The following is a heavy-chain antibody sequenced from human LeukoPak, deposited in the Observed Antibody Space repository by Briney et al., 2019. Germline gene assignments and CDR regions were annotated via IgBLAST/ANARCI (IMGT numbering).Heavy chain of an antibody. CDR1: GFTFDDYA. Sequence: GGSLRRSCAASGFTFDDYAMHWVRQAPGKGLEWVSGISWNSGSIGYADSVKGRFTISRDNAKNSLYLQMNSLRAEDTALYYCAKASGSIVGATTDYWGQGTLVTVSS. D-gene: IGHD1-26*01. V-gene: IGHV3-9*01. J-gene: IGHJ4*02. CDR2: ISWNSGSI. CDR3: AKASGSIVGATTDY.